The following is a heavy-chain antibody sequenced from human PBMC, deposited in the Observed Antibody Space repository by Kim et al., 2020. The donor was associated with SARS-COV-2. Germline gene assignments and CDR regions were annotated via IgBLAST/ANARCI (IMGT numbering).Heavy chain of an antibody. CDR1: GGSISSSNW. D-gene: IGHD3-10*01. CDR2: IYHSGST. J-gene: IGHJ3*02. Sequence: SETLSLTCAVSGGSISSSNWWSWVRQPPGKGLEWIGEIYHSGSTNYNPSLKRRVTISVDKSKNQFSLKLSSVTAADTAVYYCARAPSYYYGSGSPPGAFVIWGQGTMVTVSS. V-gene: IGHV4-4*02. CDR3: ARAPSYYYGSGSPPGAFVI.